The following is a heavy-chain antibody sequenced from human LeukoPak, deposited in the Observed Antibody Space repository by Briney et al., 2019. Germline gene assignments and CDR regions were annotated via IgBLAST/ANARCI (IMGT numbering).Heavy chain of an antibody. CDR3: ARDGAMVRGVPVYGMDV. CDR2: IYYSGST. J-gene: IGHJ6*02. V-gene: IGHV4-59*01. D-gene: IGHD3-10*01. Sequence: SETLSLTCTVSGGSISSYYWSWIRQPPGKGLEWIGYIYYSGSTNYNPSLKSRVTISVDTSKNQFSLKLSSVTAADTAVYYCARDGAMVRGVPVYGMDVWGQGTTVTVSS. CDR1: GGSISSYY.